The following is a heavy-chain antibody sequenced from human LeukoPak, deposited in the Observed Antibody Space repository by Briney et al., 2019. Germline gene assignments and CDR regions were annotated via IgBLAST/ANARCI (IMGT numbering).Heavy chain of an antibody. J-gene: IGHJ4*02. Sequence: GGSLRLSCAASGFTFSSYAMSWVRQAPGKGLEWVSSISGSGSSTYYADSVKGRFTISRDNSKNTLFLQMNSLKAADTAVYYCAKGGGGVLASWGQGTLVTVSS. D-gene: IGHD3-16*01. CDR1: GFTFSSYA. V-gene: IGHV3-23*01. CDR2: ISGSGSST. CDR3: AKGGGGVLAS.